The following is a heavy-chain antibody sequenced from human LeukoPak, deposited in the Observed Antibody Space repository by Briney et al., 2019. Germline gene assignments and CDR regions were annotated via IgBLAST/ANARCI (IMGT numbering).Heavy chain of an antibody. J-gene: IGHJ4*02. CDR1: GFTFSSYG. CDR3: ARVWVIAVAGTVDY. CDR2: ISYDGSNK. V-gene: IGHV3-30*03. D-gene: IGHD6-19*01. Sequence: PGRSLRLSRAASGFTFSSYGMHWVRQAPGKGLEWVAVISYDGSNKYYADSVKGRFTISRDNSKNTLYLQMNSLRAEDTAVYYCARVWVIAVAGTVDYWGQGTLVTVSS.